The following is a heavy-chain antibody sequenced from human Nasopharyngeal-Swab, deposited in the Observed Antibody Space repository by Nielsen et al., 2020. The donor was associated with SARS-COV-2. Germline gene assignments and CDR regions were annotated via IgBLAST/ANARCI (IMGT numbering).Heavy chain of an antibody. Sequence: GEALKISWAASGFTFSSYSMNWVRQAPGKGLEWVSSISSSSSYIYYADSVKGRFTISIDNAKNSLYLQMNSLRAEDTAVYYCARDPGRWVRGVDYWGQGTLVTVSS. V-gene: IGHV3-21*01. CDR1: GFTFSSYS. J-gene: IGHJ4*02. D-gene: IGHD3-10*01. CDR3: ARDPGRWVRGVDY. CDR2: ISSSSSYI.